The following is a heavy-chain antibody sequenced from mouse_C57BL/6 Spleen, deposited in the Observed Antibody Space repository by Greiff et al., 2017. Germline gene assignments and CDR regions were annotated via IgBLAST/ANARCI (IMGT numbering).Heavy chain of an antibody. D-gene: IGHD2-1*01. Sequence: LVESGAELARPGASVKMSCKASGYTFTSYTMHWVKQRPGQGLEWIGYINPSSGYTKYNQKFKDKATLTADKSSSTAYMQLSSLTSEDSAVYYCARSVYGNYFMDYWGQGTSVTVSS. J-gene: IGHJ4*01. CDR2: INPSSGYT. CDR3: ARSVYGNYFMDY. V-gene: IGHV1-4*01. CDR1: GYTFTSYT.